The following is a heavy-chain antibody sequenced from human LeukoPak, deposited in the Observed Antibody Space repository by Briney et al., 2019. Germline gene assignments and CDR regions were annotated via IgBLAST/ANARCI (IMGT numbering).Heavy chain of an antibody. CDR1: GYSFTRHW. CDR2: IYPGDSDT. D-gene: IGHD6-13*01. J-gene: IGHJ4*02. CDR3: VRSGYSSSWYQGDY. V-gene: IGHV5-51*01. Sequence: GESLKISCKGSGYSFTRHWIGWVRQMPGKGLEWMGIIYPGDSDTRYSPSFQGQVTISADKSISTAYLQWSSLKASDTAMYYCVRSGYSSSWYQGDYWGQGTLVTVSS.